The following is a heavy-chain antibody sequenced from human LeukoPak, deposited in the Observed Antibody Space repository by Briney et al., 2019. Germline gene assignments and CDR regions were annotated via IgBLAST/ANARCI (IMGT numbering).Heavy chain of an antibody. J-gene: IGHJ4*02. Sequence: SETLSLTCTVSGGSLSSSNYYWGWIRQPAGKGLEWIGRIWADGAPPYRPSLKSRVTISVDTSKNQFSLRLNSVTAADTAGYYCARGRDSRGYQFMGFDSWGQGTLVTVSS. CDR2: IWADGAP. V-gene: IGHV4-61*02. CDR3: ARGRDSRGYQFMGFDS. D-gene: IGHD3-22*01. CDR1: GGSLSSSNYY.